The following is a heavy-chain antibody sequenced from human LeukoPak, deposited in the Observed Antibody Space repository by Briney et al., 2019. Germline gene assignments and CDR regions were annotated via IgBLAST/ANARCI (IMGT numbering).Heavy chain of an antibody. CDR3: ASESSGWYYFDY. CDR1: GFTFSSYW. V-gene: IGHV3-74*01. D-gene: IGHD6-19*01. CDR2: INSDGSIT. J-gene: IGHJ4*02. Sequence: PGGSLRLSCAASGFTFSSYWMHWVRQAPGKGLVWVSRINSDGSITTYADSVKGRFTISRDNAKNTLYLQMNSLTAEDTAVYYCASESSGWYYFDYWGQGTLVTVSS.